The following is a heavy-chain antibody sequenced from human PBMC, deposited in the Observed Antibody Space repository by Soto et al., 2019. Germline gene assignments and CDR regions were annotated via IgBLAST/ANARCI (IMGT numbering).Heavy chain of an antibody. CDR2: TYYRSKWYN. Sequence: SQTLSLTCAISGDRVSSNSAAWNWIRQSPSRGLEWLGRTYYRSKWYNDYAVSVKSRITINPDTSKNQFSLQLNSVTPEDTAVYYCARTPYYYDSSGYWEYYYGMDVWGQGTTVTVSS. V-gene: IGHV6-1*01. CDR3: ARTPYYYDSSGYWEYYYGMDV. J-gene: IGHJ6*02. D-gene: IGHD3-22*01. CDR1: GDRVSSNSAA.